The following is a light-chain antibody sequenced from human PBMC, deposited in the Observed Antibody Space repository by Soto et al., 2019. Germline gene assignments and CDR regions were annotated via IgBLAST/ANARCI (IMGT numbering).Light chain of an antibody. Sequence: QSVLTQPASVSGSPGQSITISCTGTSSDVGGYNYVSWYQQHPGKAPKLMIYEVSNRPSGVSNRFSGSKSGNTASLTTSGLQAEDEAEYYCSSYTSSSTYVFGTGTKVTVL. CDR2: EVS. J-gene: IGLJ1*01. CDR1: SSDVGGYNY. CDR3: SSYTSSSTYV. V-gene: IGLV2-14*01.